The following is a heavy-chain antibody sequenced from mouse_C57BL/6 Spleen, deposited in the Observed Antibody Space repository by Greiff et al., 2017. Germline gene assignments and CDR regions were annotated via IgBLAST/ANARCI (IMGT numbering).Heavy chain of an antibody. Sequence: EVKLQESGPELVKPGASVKIPCKASGYTFTDYNMDWVKQSHGKSLEWIGDINPNNGGTIYNQKFKGKATLTVDKSSSTAYMELRSLTSEDTAVYYCARRYDDYEGFAYWGQGTLVTVSA. CDR1: GYTFTDYN. CDR2: INPNNGGT. CDR3: ARRYDDYEGFAY. D-gene: IGHD2-4*01. V-gene: IGHV1-18*01. J-gene: IGHJ3*01.